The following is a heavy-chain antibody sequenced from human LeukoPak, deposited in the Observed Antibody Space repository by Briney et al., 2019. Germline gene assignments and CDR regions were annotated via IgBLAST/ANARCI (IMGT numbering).Heavy chain of an antibody. CDR2: ISSSGSTI. J-gene: IGHJ6*04. D-gene: IGHD3-10*02. V-gene: IGHV3-48*03. CDR3: AELGITMIGGV. CDR1: GFTFSSYA. Sequence: GGSLRLSCAASGFTFSSYAMSCVRQAPGKGLEWVSYISSSGSTIYYADSVKGRFTISRDNAKNSLYLQMNSLRAEDTAVYYCAELGITMIGGVWGKGTTVTISS.